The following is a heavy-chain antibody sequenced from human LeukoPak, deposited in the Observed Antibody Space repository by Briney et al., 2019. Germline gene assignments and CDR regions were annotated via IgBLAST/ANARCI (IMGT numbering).Heavy chain of an antibody. CDR2: IYHSGST. J-gene: IGHJ4*02. Sequence: SETLSLTCTVSGYSISSGYYWGWIRQPPGKGLEWIGSIYHSGSTYYNPSFKSRVTISVDTSKNQFSLKLSSVTAADTAVYYCASSRGWNYGELDYWGQGTLVTVSS. D-gene: IGHD1-7*01. CDR1: GYSISSGYY. CDR3: ASSRGWNYGELDY. V-gene: IGHV4-38-2*02.